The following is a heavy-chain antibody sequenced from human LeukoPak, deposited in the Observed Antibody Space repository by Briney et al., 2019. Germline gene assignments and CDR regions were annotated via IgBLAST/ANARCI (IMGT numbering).Heavy chain of an antibody. J-gene: IGHJ4*02. CDR3: ARLSMVRGVNY. CDR2: INHSGST. D-gene: IGHD3-10*01. CDR1: GGSFSGYS. Sequence: PSETLSLTCAVYGGSFSGYSWSWIRQPPGKGLEWIGEINHSGSTNYNPSLKSRVTISVDTSKNQFSLKLSSVTAADTAVYYCARLSMVRGVNYWGQGTLVTVSS. V-gene: IGHV4-34*01.